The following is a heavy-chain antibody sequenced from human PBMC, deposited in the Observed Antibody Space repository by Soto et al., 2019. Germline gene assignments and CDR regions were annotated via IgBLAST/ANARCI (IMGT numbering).Heavy chain of an antibody. D-gene: IGHD3-3*01. CDR1: GGSISSYY. J-gene: IGHJ5*02. Sequence: PSETLSLTCTVSGGSISSYYCSWILQPAGKGLEWIGRSYPSGSTNYNPSLKSRGTMSVDTTKNQFSLKLSSVTAADTAGYYLARESSYDFWSGYYIHWFDPWGQGTLVTVSS. CDR2: SYPSGST. CDR3: ARESSYDFWSGYYIHWFDP. V-gene: IGHV4-4*07.